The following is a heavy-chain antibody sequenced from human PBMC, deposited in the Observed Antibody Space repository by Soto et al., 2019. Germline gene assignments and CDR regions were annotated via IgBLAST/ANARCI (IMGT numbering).Heavy chain of an antibody. D-gene: IGHD2-15*01. Sequence: GGSLRLSCAASGFTFSSCAMGWVRQAPGKGLEWVSTIFGSGHNTYYADSVKGRFIISRDNSKNTLNLQMNSLRDDDTAVYYCAKGGLNQDILIDPWGQGTLVTVSS. V-gene: IGHV3-23*01. CDR3: AKGGLNQDILIDP. CDR2: IFGSGHNT. CDR1: GFTFSSCA. J-gene: IGHJ5*02.